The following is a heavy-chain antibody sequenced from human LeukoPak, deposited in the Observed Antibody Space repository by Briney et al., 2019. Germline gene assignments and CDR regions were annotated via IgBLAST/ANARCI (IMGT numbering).Heavy chain of an antibody. CDR1: GFTFSSYW. CDR2: IKQDGSEK. V-gene: IGHV3-7*01. D-gene: IGHD2-2*01. J-gene: IGHJ5*02. Sequence: GSLRLSCAASGFTFSSYWMSWVRQAPGKGLEWVANIKQDGSEKYYVDSVKGRFTISRDNAKNSLYLQMNSLRAEDTAVYYCARDDCSSISCYHNWFDPWGQGTLVSVSS. CDR3: ARDDCSSISCYHNWFDP.